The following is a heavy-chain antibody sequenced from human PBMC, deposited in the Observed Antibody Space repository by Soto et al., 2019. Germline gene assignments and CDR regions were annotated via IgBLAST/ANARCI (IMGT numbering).Heavy chain of an antibody. CDR2: VYHSGTS. V-gene: IGHV4-30-2*01. J-gene: IGHJ4*02. Sequence: QLQLQESGSGLVKPSQTLSLTCTVSGASVSSGRYSWSWIRQPPGKGLEWIGYVYHSGTSYYTPSLKGRVTMSVYRSKNQVSLNLTSVTAADTAVYYCARDPARIHYFDYWGQGILVTVSS. CDR1: GASVSSGRYS. CDR3: ARDPARIHYFDY.